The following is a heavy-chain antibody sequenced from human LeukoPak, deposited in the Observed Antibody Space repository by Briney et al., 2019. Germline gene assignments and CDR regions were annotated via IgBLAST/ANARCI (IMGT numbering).Heavy chain of an antibody. Sequence: PGGSLRLSCAASGFTFSSYAMSWVRQAPGKGLEWVSAISGSGGSTYYADSVKGRFTISRDNSRNTLYLQMNSLRAEDTAVYYCAKDRSLVRYMDVWGKGTTVTVSS. D-gene: IGHD4/OR15-4a*01. V-gene: IGHV3-23*01. CDR2: ISGSGGST. CDR1: GFTFSSYA. CDR3: AKDRSLVRYMDV. J-gene: IGHJ6*03.